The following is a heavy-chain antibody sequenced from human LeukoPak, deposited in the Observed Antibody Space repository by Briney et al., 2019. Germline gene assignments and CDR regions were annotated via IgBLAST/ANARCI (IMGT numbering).Heavy chain of an antibody. V-gene: IGHV4-34*01. CDR2: INHSGST. D-gene: IGHD3-16*02. J-gene: IGHJ4*02. CDR3: ARGDRTFGGVIVLHFDY. CDR1: GGSFSGYY. Sequence: SETLSLTCAVYGGSFSGYYWSWIRQPPGKGLEWIGEINHSGSTNYNPSLKSRVTISVDTSKNQFSLKLSSVTAADTAVYYCARGDRTFGGVIVLHFDYLGQGTLVTVSS.